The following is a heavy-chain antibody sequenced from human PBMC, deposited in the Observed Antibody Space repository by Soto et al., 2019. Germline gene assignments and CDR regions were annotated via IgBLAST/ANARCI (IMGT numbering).Heavy chain of an antibody. CDR2: INTYNGNT. J-gene: IGHJ4*02. CDR1: GYTFTNYG. CDR3: ARGSSPVAFDY. V-gene: IGHV1-18*01. Sequence: QVQLVQSGAEVKKPGASVQVSCKASGYTFTNYGINWVRQAPGQGLEWMGWINTYNGNTNFAQRLQGRVTMTTEASTSTAYMELRSLRSDDTAVYYCARGSSPVAFDYWGQGTLVTVSS. D-gene: IGHD6-13*01.